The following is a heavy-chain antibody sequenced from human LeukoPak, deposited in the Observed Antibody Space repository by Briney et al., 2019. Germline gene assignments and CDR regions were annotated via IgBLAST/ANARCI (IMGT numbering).Heavy chain of an antibody. CDR1: GFTFDDYA. Sequence: GGSLRLSCAASGFTFDDYAMHWVRQAPGKGLEWVSGISWNSGSIGYADSVKGRFTISRNNAKNSLYLQMNSLRAEDTALYYCAKVQSYGGNSGHIDYWGQGTLVTVSS. CDR2: ISWNSGSI. CDR3: AKVQSYGGNSGHIDY. V-gene: IGHV3-9*01. J-gene: IGHJ4*02. D-gene: IGHD4-23*01.